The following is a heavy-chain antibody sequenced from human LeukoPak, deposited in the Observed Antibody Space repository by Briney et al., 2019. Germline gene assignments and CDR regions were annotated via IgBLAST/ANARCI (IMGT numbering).Heavy chain of an antibody. CDR3: AKVRGIAVIGDWFDP. D-gene: IGHD6-19*01. Sequence: PGGSLRLSCAASGFTFSSYWMHWVRQAPGKGLVWVSRINSDGSSTSYADSVKGRFTISRDNSKNTLYLQMNSLRAEDTAVYYCAKVRGIAVIGDWFDPWGQGTLVTVSS. J-gene: IGHJ5*02. V-gene: IGHV3-74*01. CDR1: GFTFSSYW. CDR2: INSDGSST.